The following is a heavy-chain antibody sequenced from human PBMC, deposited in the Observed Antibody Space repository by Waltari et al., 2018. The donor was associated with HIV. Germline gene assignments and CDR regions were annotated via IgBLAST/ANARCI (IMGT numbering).Heavy chain of an antibody. V-gene: IGHV4-39*02. Sequence: QLPLQESGPGLVKPWDTLSLTCTVSDDSFTSSSYFWGWIRQAPGRGLDWMGGVYYGGTNYYNPSLKSRATVSADTSRRQFSLRLSAVTAEDTAIYYCARGSGSTYGDSFDMWGQGTRVIVSS. D-gene: IGHD1-26*01. J-gene: IGHJ3*02. CDR3: ARGSGSTYGDSFDM. CDR2: VYYGGTN. CDR1: DDSFTSSSYF.